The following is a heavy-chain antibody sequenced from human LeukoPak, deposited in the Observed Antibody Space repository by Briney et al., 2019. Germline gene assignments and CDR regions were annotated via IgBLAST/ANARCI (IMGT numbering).Heavy chain of an antibody. V-gene: IGHV4-31*03. J-gene: IGHJ5*02. CDR1: GGSISSGGYY. CDR2: IYYSGST. Sequence: SQTPSLTCTVSGGSISSGGYYWSWIRKHPGKGLEWIGYIYYSGSTYYNPSLKSRVTISVDTSKNQFSLKLSSVTAADTAVYYCARGYDSSGYYSSWGQGTLVTVSS. D-gene: IGHD3-22*01. CDR3: ARGYDSSGYYSS.